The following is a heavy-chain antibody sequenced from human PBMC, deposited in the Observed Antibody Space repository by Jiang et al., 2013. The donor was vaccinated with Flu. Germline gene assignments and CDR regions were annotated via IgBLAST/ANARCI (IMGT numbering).Heavy chain of an antibody. CDR3: AGAGLITMIVVVNEDNWFDP. J-gene: IGHJ5*02. D-gene: IGHD3-22*01. CDR1: GYTFTSYA. CDR2: INAGNGNT. V-gene: IGHV1-3*01. Sequence: SGAEVKKPGASVKVSCKASGYTFTSYAMHWVRQAPGQRLEWMGWINAGNGNTKYSQKFQGKVTITRDTSASTAYMELSSLRSEDTAVYYCAGAGLITMIVVVNEDNWFDPWGQGTLVTVSS.